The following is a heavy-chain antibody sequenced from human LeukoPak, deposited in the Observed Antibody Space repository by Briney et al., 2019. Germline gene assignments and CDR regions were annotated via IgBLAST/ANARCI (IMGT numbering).Heavy chain of an antibody. CDR1: GFTVSGNY. D-gene: IGHD3-3*01. CDR2: INHSGST. J-gene: IGHJ4*02. V-gene: IGHV4-34*01. Sequence: GSLRLSCAVSGFTVSGNYMSWVRQPPGKGLEWIGEINHSGSTNYNPSLKSRVTISVDTSKNQFSLKLSSVTAADTAVYYCASGHYYDFWSGSIPHYFDYWGQGTLVTVSS. CDR3: ASGHYYDFWSGSIPHYFDY.